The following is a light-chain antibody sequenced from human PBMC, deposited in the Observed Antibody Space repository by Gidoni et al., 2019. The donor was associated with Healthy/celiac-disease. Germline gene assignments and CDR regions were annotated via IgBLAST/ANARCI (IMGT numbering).Light chain of an antibody. CDR3: MQALQTPYT. CDR1: QSLLHSNGYNY. Sequence: DIVMTKSPLSLPVTPGEPASIYCRSSQSLLHSNGYNYLDWYLQQPGQSPQLLIYLGSNRASGVPDRFSGSGAGTDFTLKISRVEAEDVGVYYCMQALQTPYTFGQXTKLEIK. V-gene: IGKV2-28*01. CDR2: LGS. J-gene: IGKJ2*01.